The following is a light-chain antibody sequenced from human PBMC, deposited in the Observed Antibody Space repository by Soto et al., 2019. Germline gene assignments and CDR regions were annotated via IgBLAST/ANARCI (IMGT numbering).Light chain of an antibody. V-gene: IGKV4-1*01. CDR3: QQYYSIPPT. J-gene: IGKJ4*01. CDR2: WAS. CDR1: QSILYSSNNKNY. Sequence: DIVMTQSPDFLAVSLGERATINCKSSQSILYSSNNKNYLAWYQQKPGQPPKLLIYWASTRESGVPDRFSGSGSGTDFTLTISSLQAEDVAVYYCQQYYSIPPTFGGGTKVEIK.